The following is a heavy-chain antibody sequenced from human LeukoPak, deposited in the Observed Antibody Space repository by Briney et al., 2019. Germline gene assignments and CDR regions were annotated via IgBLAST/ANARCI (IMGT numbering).Heavy chain of an antibody. CDR3: ARSVADSSGYYHWFDP. CDR1: RYTFTGYY. D-gene: IGHD3-22*01. J-gene: IGHJ5*02. CDR2: INPNDGDT. V-gene: IGHV1-2*02. Sequence: APMKVSCTASRYTFTGYYMHWVRQAPGQGLEWMGWINPNDGDTNYAQKFRGRVTMTRDTSISTAYMELSRLRSDDTAVYFCARSVADSSGYYHWFDPWGQGTLVIVSS.